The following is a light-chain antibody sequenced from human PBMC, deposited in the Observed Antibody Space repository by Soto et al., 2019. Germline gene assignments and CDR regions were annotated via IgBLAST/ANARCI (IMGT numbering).Light chain of an antibody. CDR2: GAS. V-gene: IGKV3-20*01. Sequence: EIVLTQSPGTLSLSPGERSTLSCRASQSVSSYLAWYQQKPGQAPRLLIFGASTRATGIPDRFSGSGAGAYFNLTISRLEPADFGVYYCQQYGSSHTFGQGTRLEIK. CDR3: QQYGSSHT. J-gene: IGKJ5*01. CDR1: QSVSSY.